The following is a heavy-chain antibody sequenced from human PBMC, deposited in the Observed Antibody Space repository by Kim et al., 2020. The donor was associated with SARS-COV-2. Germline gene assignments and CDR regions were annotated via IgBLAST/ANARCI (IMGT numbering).Heavy chain of an antibody. V-gene: IGHV3-23*05. J-gene: IGHJ4*02. Sequence: GGSLRLSCAASGFTFSSYGMRWVRQAPGKGLEWVSVIWMSGNTTYYADSVKGRFTVSRDNSKNALYLQMNNLRAEDTAVYCCAKKYVLLAGRDPFDSWGQGTLVTVSS. CDR3: AKKYVLLAGRDPFDS. D-gene: IGHD6-19*01. CDR2: IWMSGNTT. CDR1: GFTFSSYG.